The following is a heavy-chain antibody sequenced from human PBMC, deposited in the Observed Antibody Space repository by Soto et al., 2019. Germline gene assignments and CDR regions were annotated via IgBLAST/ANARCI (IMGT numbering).Heavy chain of an antibody. CDR3: AKDVGPGDYDYVWGSYRFDAFAI. J-gene: IGHJ3*02. Sequence: GWSLRLSCAASGFTFSSYGMHWVRQAPGKGLEWVAVISYDGSNKYYADSVKGRFTISRDNSKNTLYLQMNSLRAEDTAVYYCAKDVGPGDYDYVWGSYRFDAFAIWGQGTIVTVSS. D-gene: IGHD3-16*02. V-gene: IGHV3-30*18. CDR1: GFTFSSYG. CDR2: ISYDGSNK.